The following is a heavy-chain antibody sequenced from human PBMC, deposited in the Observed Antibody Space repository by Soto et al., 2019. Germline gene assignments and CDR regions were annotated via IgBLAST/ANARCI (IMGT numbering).Heavy chain of an antibody. D-gene: IGHD4-17*01. CDR3: ARDSYAPDX. Sequence: GGSLRLSCAASGFAVSSNCMSWVRQAPGKGLEWVAMIYSGGSTYYADAVKGLFAISRENSKNTVFLEMKNLRAEDTAVYYCARDSYAPDXWGQGTTVTVS. J-gene: IGHJ6*02. CDR1: GFAVSSNC. V-gene: IGHV3-53*01. CDR2: IYSGGST.